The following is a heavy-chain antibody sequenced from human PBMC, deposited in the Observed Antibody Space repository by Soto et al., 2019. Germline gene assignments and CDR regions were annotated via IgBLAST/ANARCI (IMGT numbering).Heavy chain of an antibody. V-gene: IGHV3-30*18. CDR1: GFTFSSYG. CDR2: ISYDGSNK. CDR3: AKVKNYYDSSGIFPSYFDY. Sequence: LRLSCAASGFTFSSYGMPWVRQAPGKGLEWVAVISYDGSNKYYADSVKGRFTISRDNSKNTLYLQMNSLRAEDTAVYYCAKVKNYYDSSGIFPSYFDYWGQGTLVTVSS. D-gene: IGHD3-22*01. J-gene: IGHJ4*02.